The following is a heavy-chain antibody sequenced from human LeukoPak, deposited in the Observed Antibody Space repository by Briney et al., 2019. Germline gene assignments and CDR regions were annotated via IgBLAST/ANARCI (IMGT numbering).Heavy chain of an antibody. CDR1: GFTFSNYT. D-gene: IGHD2-2*01. V-gene: IGHV3-30-3*01. CDR2: VSYGGSIK. Sequence: GGSLRLSCVASGFTFSNYTMHWVRQAPGKGLEWVAVVSYGGSIKYYADSVKSRLTISRDNSENTLYLQMNSLRAEDTAVYYCVATSGSSTNWGQGTLVTVPS. J-gene: IGHJ4*02. CDR3: VATSGSSTN.